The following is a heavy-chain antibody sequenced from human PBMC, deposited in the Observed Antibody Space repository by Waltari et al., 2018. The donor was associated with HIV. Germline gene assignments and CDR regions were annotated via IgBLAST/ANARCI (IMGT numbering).Heavy chain of an antibody. J-gene: IGHJ2*01. V-gene: IGHV3-21*01. D-gene: IGHD5-18*01. Sequence: EVQLLESGGGLVKPGGSLRLSCAASGFTFRSYSMNWVRQAPGKGLECVSSITSGSYMFYVDSVKGRFTIFRDNTKNSLYLQMNSLRAEDTAVYYCARQGGSYGPDWYFDLWGRGTLVTVSS. CDR2: ITSGSYM. CDR1: GFTFRSYS. CDR3: ARQGGSYGPDWYFDL.